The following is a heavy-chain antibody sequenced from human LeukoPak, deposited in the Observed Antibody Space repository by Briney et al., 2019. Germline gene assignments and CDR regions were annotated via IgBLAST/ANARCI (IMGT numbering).Heavy chain of an antibody. CDR2: IYYSGST. V-gene: IGHV4-39*07. CDR1: GGSISSSSYY. D-gene: IGHD6-13*01. J-gene: IGHJ6*03. CDR3: ARVKAAAGNYYYYYMDV. Sequence: SETLSLTCTVSGGSISSSSYYWGWLRQPPGKGLEWIVGIYYSGSTYYNPSLKSRVTISVDTSKNQFSLKLSSVTAADTAVYYCARVKAAAGNYYYYYMDVWGKGTTVTVSS.